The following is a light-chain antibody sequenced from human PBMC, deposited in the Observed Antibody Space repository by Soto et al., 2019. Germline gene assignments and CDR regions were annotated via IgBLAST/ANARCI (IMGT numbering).Light chain of an antibody. CDR1: SSDVGGYDH. J-gene: IGLJ2*01. V-gene: IGLV2-14*01. Sequence: QSALTQPASVSGSPGQSITISCTGTSSDVGGYDHVSWYQQHPGKAPKVMIYEVSYRPSGVSNRFSGSKSGNTASLTISGLQAEDEADYHCCSYTSSTTGGVFGGGTKVTVL. CDR3: CSYTSSTTGGV. CDR2: EVS.